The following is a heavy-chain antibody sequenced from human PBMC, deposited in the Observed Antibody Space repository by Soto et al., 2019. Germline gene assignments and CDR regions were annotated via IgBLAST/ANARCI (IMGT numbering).Heavy chain of an antibody. CDR3: AREEIFGGIQFDY. CDR2: INSDGSST. CDR1: GFTFSSYW. J-gene: IGHJ4*02. D-gene: IGHD3-3*01. V-gene: IGHV3-74*01. Sequence: EVQLVESGGGLVQPGGSLRLSCAASGFTFSSYWLHWVRQAPGKGLVWVSRINSDGSSTSCADSVKGRFTISRDNAKNTLYLQMNSLRAEDTAVYYCAREEIFGGIQFDYCGQGTLVTVSS.